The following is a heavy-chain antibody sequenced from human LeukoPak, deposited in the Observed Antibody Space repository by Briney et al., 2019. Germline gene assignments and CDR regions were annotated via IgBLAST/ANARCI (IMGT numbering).Heavy chain of an antibody. Sequence: SVKVSCKASGGTFSSYAISWVRQAPGQGLEWMGGIIPIFGTANYAQKFRGRVTITTDESTSTAYMELSSLRSEDTAVYYCGVGGTADYYYYYMDVWGKGTTVTVSS. J-gene: IGHJ6*03. CDR2: IIPIFGTA. CDR1: GGTFSSYA. D-gene: IGHD3-16*01. V-gene: IGHV1-69*05. CDR3: GVGGTADYYYYYMDV.